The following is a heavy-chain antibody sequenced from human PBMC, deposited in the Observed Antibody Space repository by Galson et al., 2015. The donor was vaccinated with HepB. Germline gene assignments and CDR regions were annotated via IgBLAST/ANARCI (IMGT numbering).Heavy chain of an antibody. V-gene: IGHV3-30-3*01. J-gene: IGHJ6*02. Sequence: SLRLSCAASGFTFRSYAMHWVRQAPGKGLEWVAVISDDGSNKYYRDSVKDRYTISRDNSKNTLYLQMNSLRAEDTAVYFCADSVLVTGVPAVWGQGTTVTVSS. CDR1: GFTFRSYA. D-gene: IGHD2-21*02. CDR3: ADSVLVTGVPAV. CDR2: ISDDGSNK.